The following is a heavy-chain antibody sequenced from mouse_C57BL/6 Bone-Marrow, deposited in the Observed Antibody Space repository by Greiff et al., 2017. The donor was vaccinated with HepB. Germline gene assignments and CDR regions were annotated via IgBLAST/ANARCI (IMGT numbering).Heavy chain of an antibody. CDR1: GFTFSDYY. CDR3: ARRGYDYPYYAMDY. D-gene: IGHD2-4*01. Sequence: EVQVVESGGGLVQPGGSLKLSCAASGFTFSDYYMYWVRQTPEKRLEWVAYISNGGGSTYYPDTVKGRFTISRDNAKNTLYLQMSRLKSEDTAMYYCARRGYDYPYYAMDYWGQGTSVTVSS. CDR2: ISNGGGST. V-gene: IGHV5-12*01. J-gene: IGHJ4*01.